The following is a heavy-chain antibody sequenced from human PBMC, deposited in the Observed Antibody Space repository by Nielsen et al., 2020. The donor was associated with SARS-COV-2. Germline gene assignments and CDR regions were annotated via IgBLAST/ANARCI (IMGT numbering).Heavy chain of an antibody. V-gene: IGHV1-2*02. CDR1: GYTFTGYY. D-gene: IGHD3-3*01. CDR3: ASTFISYDFRLPDRFDP. J-gene: IGHJ5*02. CDR2: INPNSGGT. Sequence: ASVKVSCKASGYTFTGYYMHWVRQAPGQGLEWMGWINPNSGGTNYAQKFQGRVTMTRDTSISTAYMELSRLRSDGTAVYYCASTFISYDFRLPDRFDPWGQGTLVTVSS.